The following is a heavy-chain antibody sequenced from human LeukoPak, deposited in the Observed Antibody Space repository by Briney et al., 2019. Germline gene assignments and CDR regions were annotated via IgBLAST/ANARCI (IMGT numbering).Heavy chain of an antibody. CDR3: ARDPSGYDYNWFDP. V-gene: IGHV4-4*07. CDR1: GGSISSYY. D-gene: IGHD5-12*01. J-gene: IGHJ5*02. Sequence: SETLSLTCTVSGGSISSYYWSWIRQSAGQGLEWIGRIYTSGSTNYNPSLKSRATMSVDTSKNQFSLKLSSVTAADTAVYYCARDPSGYDYNWFDPWGQGTLVTVSS. CDR2: IYTSGST.